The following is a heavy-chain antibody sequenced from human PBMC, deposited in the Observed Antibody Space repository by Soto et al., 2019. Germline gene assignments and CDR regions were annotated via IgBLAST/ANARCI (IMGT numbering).Heavy chain of an antibody. CDR1: GFTFTNYA. V-gene: IGHV3-23*01. CDR3: AKGLNYYGSGSSFDY. Sequence: GSLRLSSAASGFTFTNYAMGWFRQAPGKGLEWVSIISDSGGSTYYADSVKGRFTISRDNSKSTLYLQMFSLRAEDTALYYCAKGLNYYGSGSSFDYWGQGTLVTVSS. D-gene: IGHD3-10*01. CDR2: ISDSGGST. J-gene: IGHJ4*02.